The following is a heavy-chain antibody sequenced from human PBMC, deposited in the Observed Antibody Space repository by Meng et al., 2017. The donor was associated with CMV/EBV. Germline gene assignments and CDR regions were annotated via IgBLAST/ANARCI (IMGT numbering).Heavy chain of an antibody. CDR1: GGSISSSSYY. V-gene: IGHV4-39*07. D-gene: IGHD2-2*01. J-gene: IGHJ4*02. CDR2: IYYSGST. CDR3: ASRPGYCSSTSCYRRSHFDY. Sequence: SETLSLTCTVSGGSISSSSYYWGWIRQPPGKGLEWIGSIYYSGSTYYNPSLKSRVTISVDTSKNQFSLKLSSVTAADTAVYYCASRPGYCSSTSCYRRSHFDYWGQGTLVTVS.